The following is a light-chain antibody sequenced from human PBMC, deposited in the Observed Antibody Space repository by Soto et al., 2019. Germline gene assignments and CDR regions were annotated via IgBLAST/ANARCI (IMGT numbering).Light chain of an antibody. J-gene: IGLJ1*01. CDR2: EVN. Sequence: QSALTQPPSVSGSPGQSITISCIGTSSDVGSYNLVSWYQHHPGKAPKLIIFEVNKRPSGVSNHFSGSKSGNTASLTISGLQTQDEADYYCCSFAGTTVYVFGSGTKVTVL. V-gene: IGLV2-23*02. CDR1: SSDVGSYNL. CDR3: CSFAGTTVYV.